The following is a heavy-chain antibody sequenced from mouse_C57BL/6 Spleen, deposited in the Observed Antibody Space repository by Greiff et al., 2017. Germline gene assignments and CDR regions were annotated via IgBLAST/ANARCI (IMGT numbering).Heavy chain of an antibody. CDR2: INPYNGGT. J-gene: IGHJ2*01. CDR1: GYTFTDYY. D-gene: IGHD3-1*01. CDR3: APDRGGTSYFDY. V-gene: IGHV1-19*01. Sequence: EVQLQQSGPVLVKPGASVKMSCKASGYTFTDYYMNWVKQSHGKSLEWIGVINPYNGGTSYNQKFKGKATLTVDKSSNTAYMELNSLTSEDSAVYYCAPDRGGTSYFDYGGQGTTLTVSS.